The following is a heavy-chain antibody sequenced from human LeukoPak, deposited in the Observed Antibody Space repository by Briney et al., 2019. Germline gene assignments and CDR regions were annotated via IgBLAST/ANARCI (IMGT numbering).Heavy chain of an antibody. CDR2: INPNSGGT. V-gene: IGHV1-2*02. CDR1: GYTFTGYY. Sequence: ASVRVSCKASGYTFTGYYMHWVRQAPGQGLEWMGWINPNSGGTNYAQKFQGRVTMTRDTSVSTAYMELNRLRSDDTGVYYCARDTTMITYWFDPWGQGTLVTVSS. CDR3: ARDTTMITYWFDP. D-gene: IGHD5-18*01. J-gene: IGHJ5*02.